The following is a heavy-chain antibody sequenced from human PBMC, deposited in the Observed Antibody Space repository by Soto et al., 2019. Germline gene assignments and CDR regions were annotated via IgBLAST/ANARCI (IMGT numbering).Heavy chain of an antibody. CDR2: LYHGGST. D-gene: IGHD4-17*01. J-gene: IGHJ4*02. V-gene: IGHV3-53*01. Sequence: EVQLVQSGGGLIQPEGSLKLSCAAPGIIVSSNYMSWVRQPPGKGLEWVSVLYHGGSTYYADSVKGRFTISRDNSKNTLFLQMNSLRAEDTAVYYCTRSRYGDPDYWGQGTLVTVSS. CDR1: GIIVSSNY. CDR3: TRSRYGDPDY.